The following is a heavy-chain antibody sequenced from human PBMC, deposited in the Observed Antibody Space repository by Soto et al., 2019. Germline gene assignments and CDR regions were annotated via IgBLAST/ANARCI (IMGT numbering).Heavy chain of an antibody. V-gene: IGHV1-2*04. CDR1: GYTFTGYY. D-gene: IGHD6-13*01. CDR3: ARDYGRIDGVVEWQQLALYGMDV. CDR2: INPNSGGT. Sequence: ASVKVSCKASGYTFTGYYMHWVRQAPGQGLEGMGWINPNSGGTNYAQKFQGWVTMTRDTSISTAYMELSRLRSDDTAVYYCARDYGRIDGVVEWQQLALYGMDVCGQGTTVTVSS. J-gene: IGHJ6*02.